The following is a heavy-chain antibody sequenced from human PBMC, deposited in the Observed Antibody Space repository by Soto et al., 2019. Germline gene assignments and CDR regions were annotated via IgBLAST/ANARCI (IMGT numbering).Heavy chain of an antibody. Sequence: SETLSLTCTVSGGSISSYYWSWSLQPPGKGLEWIGYIYYSGSTNYNPSLKSRVTISVDTSKNQFSLKLSSVTAADTAVYYCARDDVDCSGGSCHLTGFDPWGQGTLFTVSS. J-gene: IGHJ5*02. CDR1: GGSISSYY. CDR2: IYYSGST. V-gene: IGHV4-59*01. CDR3: ARDDVDCSGGSCHLTGFDP. D-gene: IGHD2-15*01.